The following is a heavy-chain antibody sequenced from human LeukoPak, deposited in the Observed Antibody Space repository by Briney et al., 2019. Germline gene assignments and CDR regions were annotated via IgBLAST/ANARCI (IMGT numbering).Heavy chain of an antibody. Sequence: PGGSLRLSCAASGFTFSSYSMNWVRQAPGKGLQWVSSISSSSLYIYYADSVKGRFTISRDNAKNSLYLQMNSLRAEDTAVYYCAMKAVPRPRLYDAFDFWGQGTVVTVSS. D-gene: IGHD2-2*02. J-gene: IGHJ3*01. CDR3: AMKAVPRPRLYDAFDF. CDR1: GFTFSSYS. CDR2: ISSSSLYI. V-gene: IGHV3-21*01.